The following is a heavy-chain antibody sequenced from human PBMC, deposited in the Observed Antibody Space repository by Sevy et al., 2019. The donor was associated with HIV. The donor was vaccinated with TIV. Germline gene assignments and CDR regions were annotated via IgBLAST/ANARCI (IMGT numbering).Heavy chain of an antibody. Sequence: GGSLRLSCKASGFIFSRYGVHWVRQAPGKGLEWVASIFNDGKTKYYGDPVKGRFTISRDDSKNTLYLQMDSLRAEDTAVYYCARESGNHWYLDSWGQGTLVTVSS. CDR3: ARESGNHWYLDS. CDR2: IFNDGKTK. V-gene: IGHV3-30*12. D-gene: IGHD1-1*01. CDR1: GFIFSRYG. J-gene: IGHJ4*02.